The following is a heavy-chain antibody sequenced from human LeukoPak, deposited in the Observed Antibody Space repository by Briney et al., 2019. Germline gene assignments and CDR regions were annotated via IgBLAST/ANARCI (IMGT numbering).Heavy chain of an antibody. V-gene: IGHV3-11*01. CDR2: ISSSDNTI. CDR3: ARSKGDCSSTSCYRNAFDI. CDR1: GFIFSDYY. Sequence: PGGSLRLSCAASGFIFSDYYMTWIRQAPGQGLEWVSSISSSDNTIYYTDSVKGRFTISRDNAKNSLYLQMNSLRAEDTALYYCARSKGDCSSTSCYRNAFDIWGQGTMVTVSS. D-gene: IGHD2-2*02. J-gene: IGHJ3*02.